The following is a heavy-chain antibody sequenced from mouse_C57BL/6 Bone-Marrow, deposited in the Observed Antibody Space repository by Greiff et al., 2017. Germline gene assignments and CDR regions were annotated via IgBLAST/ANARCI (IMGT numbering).Heavy chain of an antibody. CDR3: TTNYGSSTAY. CDR2: IDPEDGDT. V-gene: IGHV14-1*01. Sequence: VQLQQSGAELVRPGASVKLSCTASGFNIKDYYMHWVKPRPEQGLEWIGRIDPEDGDTESAPKFPGKATMTADTSPNTAYVQLSSLTSEDTAVYYCTTNYGSSTAYWGQGTLVTVSA. J-gene: IGHJ3*01. CDR1: GFNIKDYY. D-gene: IGHD1-1*01.